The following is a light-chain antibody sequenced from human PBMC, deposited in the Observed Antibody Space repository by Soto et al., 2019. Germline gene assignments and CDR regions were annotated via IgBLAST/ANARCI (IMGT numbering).Light chain of an antibody. CDR1: QSISSY. J-gene: IGKJ2*02. CDR2: AAS. CDR3: QQRYSTPRT. V-gene: IGKV1-39*01. Sequence: DIQMTQSPSSLSASVGDRVTITCRASQSISSYLHWYQQKPGKSPKLLIYAASSLQSGVPSRFRGSGSGTDFTLTISSLQTEDFATYYCQQRYSTPRTFGQGTKLEIK.